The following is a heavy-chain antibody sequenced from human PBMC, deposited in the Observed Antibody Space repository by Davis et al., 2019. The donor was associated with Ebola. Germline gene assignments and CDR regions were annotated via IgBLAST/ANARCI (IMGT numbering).Heavy chain of an antibody. V-gene: IGHV1-18*01. Sequence: ASVKVSCKASGYTFTSYGISWVRQAPGQGLEWMGWISAYNGNTNYAQKLQGRVTMTTDTSTSTAYMELRSLRSDDTAVYYCARDRGLLWFRELLPFDYWGQGTLVTVSS. CDR3: ARDRGLLWFRELLPFDY. CDR1: GYTFTSYG. D-gene: IGHD3-10*01. CDR2: ISAYNGNT. J-gene: IGHJ4*02.